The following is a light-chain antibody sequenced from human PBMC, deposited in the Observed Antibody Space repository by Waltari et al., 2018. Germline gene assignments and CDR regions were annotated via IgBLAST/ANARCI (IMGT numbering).Light chain of an antibody. J-gene: IGKJ1*01. CDR2: KAS. V-gene: IGKV1-5*03. CDR3: QQYNLYSET. CDR1: QSVNIW. Sequence: DIQMTQSPSTLSASVGDRVTITCRASQSVNIWLAWYQQKPGKAPKLLIYKASILESGVPVRFSGSGSGTEFTLTISSLQPDDIATYYCQQYNLYSETFGQGTKVEIK.